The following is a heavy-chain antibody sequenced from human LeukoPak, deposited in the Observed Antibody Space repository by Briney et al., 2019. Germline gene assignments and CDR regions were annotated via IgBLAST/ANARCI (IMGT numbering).Heavy chain of an antibody. J-gene: IGHJ6*03. CDR1: GFTFDDYA. CDR2: ISWDGGST. D-gene: IGHD5-18*01. Sequence: PGGSLRLSCAASGFTFDDYAMHGVRQAPGKGLEWVSLISWDGGSTYYADSVKGRFTISRDNSKNSLYLQMNSLRAEDTALYYCAKDGSSGYSYQRAHYYMDVWGKGTTVTVSS. CDR3: AKDGSSGYSYQRAHYYMDV. V-gene: IGHV3-43D*03.